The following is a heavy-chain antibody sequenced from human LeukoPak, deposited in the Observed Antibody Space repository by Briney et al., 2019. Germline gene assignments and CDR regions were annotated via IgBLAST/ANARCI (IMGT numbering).Heavy chain of an antibody. CDR3: ASGEGSGSPQNDY. J-gene: IGHJ4*02. CDR1: GGSFSGYY. V-gene: IGHV4-34*01. CDR2: INHSGST. D-gene: IGHD3-10*01. Sequence: SETLSLTCAVYGGSFSGYYWSWIRQPPGKGLEWIGEINHSGSTNYNPSLKSRVTISVDTSKNQFSLKLSSVTAADTAVYYCASGEGSGSPQNDYGGQGTLVTVSS.